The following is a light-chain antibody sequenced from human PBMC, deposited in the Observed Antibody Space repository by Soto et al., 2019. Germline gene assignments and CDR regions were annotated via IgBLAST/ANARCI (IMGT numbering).Light chain of an antibody. Sequence: EIVLTQSQATLSLSPGNRATLSCRASQSVSGSLAWYQQKPGQAPRLLIYDASNRAPGIPARFSGSGSGTDFTLTITSLEPEDFAVYYCQQRIKWPSTFGGGTKVEI. J-gene: IGKJ4*01. CDR3: QQRIKWPST. CDR1: QSVSGS. CDR2: DAS. V-gene: IGKV3-11*01.